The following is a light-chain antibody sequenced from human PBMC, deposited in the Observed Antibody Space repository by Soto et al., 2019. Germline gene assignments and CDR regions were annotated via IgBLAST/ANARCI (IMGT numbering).Light chain of an antibody. CDR1: SSNLGAGYD. J-gene: IGLJ1*01. Sequence: QSVLTPPPSMSGSPGQRVTISCSGSSSNLGAGYDVQWYQQFPGTAPKLLIYANSARPSGVPDRFSGSKSGTSASLAITGLQAEDEADYYCQSYDSSLIVSKVFGTGTKVTVL. CDR2: ANS. V-gene: IGLV1-40*01. CDR3: QSYDSSLIVSKV.